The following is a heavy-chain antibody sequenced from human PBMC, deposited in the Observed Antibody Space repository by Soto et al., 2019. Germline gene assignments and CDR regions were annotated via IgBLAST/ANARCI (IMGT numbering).Heavy chain of an antibody. J-gene: IGHJ4*02. V-gene: IGHV4-34*01. Sequence: PSETLSLTCAVYGGSFSGYSWNWIRQPPGKGLEWIGEINHSGSTNYNPSLKSRVTISLDTSKNQISLALTSVTAADTAVYYCARAKFESTGWHQFDIWGQGTLVTVSS. D-gene: IGHD7-27*01. CDR2: INHSGST. CDR1: GGSFSGYS. CDR3: ARAKFESTGWHQFDI.